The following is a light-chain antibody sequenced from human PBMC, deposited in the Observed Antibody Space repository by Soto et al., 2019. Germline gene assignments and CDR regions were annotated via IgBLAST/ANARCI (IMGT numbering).Light chain of an antibody. CDR3: QQYGSSFIT. CDR1: QSVDRNY. V-gene: IGKV3-20*01. Sequence: EIVLTQSPGTLSLSPGERATLSCRASQSVDRNYLAWYRQKPGQAPRLLIYAASSRATGIPDRFSGSGSGTDFTLTISRLEPEDFAVYYCQQYGSSFITSGQGTRLEIK. J-gene: IGKJ5*01. CDR2: AAS.